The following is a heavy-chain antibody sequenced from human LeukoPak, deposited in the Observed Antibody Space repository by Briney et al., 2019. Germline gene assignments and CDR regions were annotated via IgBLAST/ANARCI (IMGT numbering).Heavy chain of an antibody. J-gene: IGHJ4*02. CDR1: GFVFSSYS. D-gene: IGHD3-10*01. CDR3: ASRSGSVDY. Sequence: GGSLRLSCAASGFVFSSYSMKWVRQAPGKGLEWVAYINSGSTTIYYADSVRGRFTISRDNAKNSLYLQMNSLRDEDTAVYYCASRSGSVDYWGQGALVTDSS. CDR2: INSGSTTI. V-gene: IGHV3-48*02.